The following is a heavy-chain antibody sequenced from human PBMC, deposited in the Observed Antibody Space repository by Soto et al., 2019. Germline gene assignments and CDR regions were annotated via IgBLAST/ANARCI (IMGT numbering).Heavy chain of an antibody. V-gene: IGHV4-31*03. Sequence: TLSLTCSVSRGSISSGGYYGSWIRQHPGKGLEWIGYIYYSGRTYYNPSLKSRVTISVDTSKNQFSLKLSSVTAADTAGYYCARGTSEYQLLYGLYYYYGMDVWGQGTTVTVSS. D-gene: IGHD2-2*02. CDR2: IYYSGRT. CDR3: ARGTSEYQLLYGLYYYYGMDV. CDR1: RGSISSGGYY. J-gene: IGHJ6*02.